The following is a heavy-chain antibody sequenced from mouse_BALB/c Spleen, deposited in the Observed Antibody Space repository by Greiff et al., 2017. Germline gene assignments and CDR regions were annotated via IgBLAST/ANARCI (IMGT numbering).Heavy chain of an antibody. CDR3: TRYGNSYYVDY. CDR2: IDPETGGT. J-gene: IGHJ2*01. V-gene: IGHV1-15*01. CDR1: GYTFTDYE. Sequence: VKLQESGAELVRPGASVTLSCKASGYTFTDYEMHWVKQTPVHGLEWIGAIDPETGGTAYNQKFKGKATLNADKSSSTAYMELRSLTSEDSAVYYCTRYGNSYYVDYWGQGTTLTVSS. D-gene: IGHD2-1*01.